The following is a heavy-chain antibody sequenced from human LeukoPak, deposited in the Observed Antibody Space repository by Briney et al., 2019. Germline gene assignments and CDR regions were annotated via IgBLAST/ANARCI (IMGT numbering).Heavy chain of an antibody. CDR3: ARSIVVVVAATSDAFDI. CDR1: GFTFSSYV. J-gene: IGHJ3*02. Sequence: GGSLRLSCAASGFTFSSYVMHWVRQAPGKGLEHVSAISSNGGSTYYANSVKGRFTISRDNSKNTLYLQMGSLRAEDMAVYYCARSIVVVVAATSDAFDIWGQGTMVTVSS. D-gene: IGHD2-15*01. V-gene: IGHV3-64*01. CDR2: ISSNGGST.